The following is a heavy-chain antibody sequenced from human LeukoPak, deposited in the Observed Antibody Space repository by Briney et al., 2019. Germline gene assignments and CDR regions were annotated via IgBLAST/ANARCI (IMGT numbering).Heavy chain of an antibody. D-gene: IGHD2-2*01. CDR2: FDSEGGDT. J-gene: IGHJ6*03. Sequence: PSVNVSCAVSGYTLTELSMHWVRQAPGKGLEWVGGFDSEGGDTIYAQKFQSRVTMTEDTSTDTAYKEMSSLRSEDTAVYYCATLANCSSTSCYQHYYYYMDVWGKKTTVTVSS. CDR1: GYTLTELS. CDR3: ATLANCSSTSCYQHYYYYMDV. V-gene: IGHV1-24*01.